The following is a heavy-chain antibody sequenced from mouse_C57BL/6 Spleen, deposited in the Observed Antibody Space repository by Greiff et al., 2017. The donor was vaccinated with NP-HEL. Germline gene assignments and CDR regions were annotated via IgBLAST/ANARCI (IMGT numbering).Heavy chain of an antibody. V-gene: IGHV1-81*01. J-gene: IGHJ1*03. CDR3: ARDFMVTTDWYFDV. CDR2: IYPRSGNT. D-gene: IGHD2-2*01. Sequence: VQVVESGAELARPGASVKLSCKASGYTFTSYGISWVKQRTGQGLEWIGEIYPRSGNTYYNEKFKGKATLTADKSSSTAYMELRSLTSEDSAVYFCARDFMVTTDWYFDVWGTGTTVTVSS. CDR1: GYTFTSYG.